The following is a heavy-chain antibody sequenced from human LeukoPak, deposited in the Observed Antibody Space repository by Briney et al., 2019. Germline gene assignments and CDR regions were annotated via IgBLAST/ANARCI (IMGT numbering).Heavy chain of an antibody. J-gene: IGHJ5*02. V-gene: IGHV4-59*01. CDR1: GGSISSYY. CDR3: AQSLGDDNWFDP. D-gene: IGHD3-16*01. CDR2: IYYSGST. Sequence: SETLSLTCTVSGGSISSYYWSWIRQPPGKGLEWIGYIYYSGSTNYNPSLKSRVTISVDTSKNQFSLKLSSVTAADTAVYYCAQSLGDDNWFDPWGQGTLVTVSS.